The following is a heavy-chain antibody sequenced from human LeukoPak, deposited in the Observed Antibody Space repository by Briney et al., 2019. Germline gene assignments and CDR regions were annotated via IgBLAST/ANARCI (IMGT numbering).Heavy chain of an antibody. CDR2: IFSNEGE. V-gene: IGHV2-26*01. D-gene: IGHD3-3*01. CDR1: GISASYARMG. J-gene: IGHJ6*03. Sequence: VPVLLKPTETLLLSSTVAGISASYARMGGSWCRQPPGKALEWLPPIFSNEGESYRTSLKSRHHISHDTSKSPVVLTMTNMDPVDTATYYCARIRGRFGVVMNYYFMDVWGKGTTVTVSS. CDR3: ARIRGRFGVVMNYYFMDV.